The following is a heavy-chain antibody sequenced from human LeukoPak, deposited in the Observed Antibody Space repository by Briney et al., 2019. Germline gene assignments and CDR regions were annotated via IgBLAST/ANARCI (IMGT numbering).Heavy chain of an antibody. Sequence: ASVKVSCKASGYTFTGYYMHWVRQAPGQGLEWMGWINPNSGGTNYAQKLQGRVTMTTDTSTSTAYMELRSLRSDDTAVYYCARDRTSRIVGATDYWGQGTLVTVSS. D-gene: IGHD1-26*01. CDR2: INPNSGGT. CDR3: ARDRTSRIVGATDY. CDR1: GYTFTGYY. J-gene: IGHJ4*02. V-gene: IGHV1-2*02.